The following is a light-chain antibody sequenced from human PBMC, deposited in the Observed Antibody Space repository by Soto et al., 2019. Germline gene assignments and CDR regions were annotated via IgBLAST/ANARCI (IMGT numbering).Light chain of an antibody. Sequence: DIQMTQSPSTLSAPIGDRVTITCRASQSISRWLAWYRQKPGEAPKLLIYEGSILERGVPSRFSGRGSGTEFTLTISSLQPDDFATFYCQQYNSYSRTFGQGTRVEVK. CDR2: EGS. CDR3: QQYNSYSRT. V-gene: IGKV1-5*03. J-gene: IGKJ1*01. CDR1: QSISRW.